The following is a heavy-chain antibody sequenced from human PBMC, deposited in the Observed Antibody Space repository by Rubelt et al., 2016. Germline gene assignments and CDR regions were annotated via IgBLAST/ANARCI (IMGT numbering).Heavy chain of an antibody. CDR1: GFTFSSYW. Sequence: EVQLVESGGGLVQPGGSLRLSCAASGFTFSSYWMRWVRQAPGKGLEWVANINQDGSEKYYVDSVKGRFTISREHAKYSLYLEMNSLSAEDSALYYGARGLDYWGQGTLVTVSS. J-gene: IGHJ4*02. CDR3: ARGLDY. V-gene: IGHV3-7*02. CDR2: INQDGSEK.